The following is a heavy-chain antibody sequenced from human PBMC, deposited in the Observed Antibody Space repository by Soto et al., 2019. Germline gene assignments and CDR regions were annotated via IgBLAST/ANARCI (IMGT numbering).Heavy chain of an antibody. CDR2: IDSDGSRI. Sequence: EVQLVESGGGLVQPGESLRLSCAASGFTFSNYWMHWVRQAPGKGLVWVSRIDSDGSRINYADFVKGRFTISRDNAKNTVYLHMNSLTAEDTGVYYCVRTSLVVAVATREDFWGQGTLVTVSS. CDR1: GFTFSNYW. J-gene: IGHJ4*02. D-gene: IGHD2-15*01. CDR3: VRTSLVVAVATREDF. V-gene: IGHV3-74*01.